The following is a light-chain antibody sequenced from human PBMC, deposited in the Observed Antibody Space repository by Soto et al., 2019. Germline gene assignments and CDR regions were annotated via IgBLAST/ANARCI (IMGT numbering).Light chain of an antibody. Sequence: EIVLTQSPATLSVSPGERATLSCRASQSVGNNFAWYQQKPGQAPRLLIFATSTSATGVPARFSGSGSGTEFTLTISSLQSEDFAVYYCQQYGDWPLTFGGGAKVEIE. V-gene: IGKV3-15*01. CDR1: QSVGNN. CDR3: QQYGDWPLT. J-gene: IGKJ4*01. CDR2: ATS.